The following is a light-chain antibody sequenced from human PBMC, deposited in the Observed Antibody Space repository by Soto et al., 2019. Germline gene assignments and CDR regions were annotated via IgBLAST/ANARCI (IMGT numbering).Light chain of an antibody. CDR1: SSNIGAGYD. J-gene: IGLJ2*01. V-gene: IGLV1-40*01. CDR3: QSYDISLSVSVV. CDR2: GNT. Sequence: QSVLTQPPSVSGAPGQRVTISCTGSSSNIGAGYDVQWYQQLPGAAPRLLIFGNTNRPSGVPDRFSGSRSGTSASLASSGLQAEDEADYYCQSYDISLSVSVVFGGGTKVTVL.